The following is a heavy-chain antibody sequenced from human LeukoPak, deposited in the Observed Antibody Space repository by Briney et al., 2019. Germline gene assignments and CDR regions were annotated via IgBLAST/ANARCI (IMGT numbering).Heavy chain of an antibody. Sequence: ASVKVSCKASGYTFTSYDINWVRQATGQGLEWMGWMNPNSGNTGYAQKFQGRVTMTRNTSISTAYMEQSSLRSEDTAVYYCARLVKVVVVPAAIIRSYYYGMDVWGQGTTVTVSS. D-gene: IGHD2-2*02. CDR3: ARLVKVVVVPAAIIRSYYYGMDV. CDR2: MNPNSGNT. J-gene: IGHJ6*02. V-gene: IGHV1-8*01. CDR1: GYTFTSYD.